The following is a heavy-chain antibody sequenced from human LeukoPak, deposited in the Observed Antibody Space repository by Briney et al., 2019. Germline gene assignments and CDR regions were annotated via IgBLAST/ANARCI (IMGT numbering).Heavy chain of an antibody. Sequence: SGGSLRLSCAASGFTFSRYDMHWVRQAPGKGLEWVAYIRCDGSDIYFADSVKGRFTISRDDSKNIMFLQMNSLRAMDTAVYYCRKDLCGDYFWGTYRAIDYWGQGTLVTVSS. V-gene: IGHV3-30*02. CDR2: IRCDGSDI. J-gene: IGHJ4*02. CDR1: GFTFSRYD. D-gene: IGHD3-16*02. CDR3: RKDLCGDYFWGTYRAIDY.